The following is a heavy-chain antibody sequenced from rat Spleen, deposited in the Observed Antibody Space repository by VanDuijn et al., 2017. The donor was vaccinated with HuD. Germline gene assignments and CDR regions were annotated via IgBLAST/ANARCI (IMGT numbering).Heavy chain of an antibody. CDR2: IWSNGGP. CDR3: VRERVPGFAFYFDY. CDR1: GFSLTTNS. J-gene: IGHJ2*01. Sequence: QVQLKESGPGLVQPSQTLSLTCTVSGFSLTTNSVNWIRQPPGKGLAWMGIIWSNGGPDYNSAIRSRLSISRDHSKSQVFLKMNSLQTEDTAIYFCVRERVPGFAFYFDYWGQGVMVTVSS. V-gene: IGHV2-47*01. D-gene: IGHD1-4*01.